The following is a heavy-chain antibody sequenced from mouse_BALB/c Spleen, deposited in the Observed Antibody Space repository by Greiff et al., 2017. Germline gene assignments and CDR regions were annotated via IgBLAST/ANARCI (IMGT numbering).Heavy chain of an antibody. V-gene: IGHV1S56*01. CDR2: IYPGNVNT. Sequence: VQLQESGPELVKPGASVRISCKASGYTFTSYYIHWVKQRPGQGLEWIGWIYPGNVNTKYNEKFKGKATLTADKSSSTAYMQLSSLTSEDSAVYFCARGDWDGSWFAYWGQGTLVTVSA. D-gene: IGHD4-1*01. J-gene: IGHJ3*01. CDR3: ARGDWDGSWFAY. CDR1: GYTFTSYY.